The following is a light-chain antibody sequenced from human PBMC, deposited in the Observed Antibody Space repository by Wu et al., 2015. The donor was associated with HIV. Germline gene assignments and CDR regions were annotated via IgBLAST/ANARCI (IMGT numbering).Light chain of an antibody. CDR2: DAS. CDR3: QQRSNSPLT. Sequence: EVVLTQSPATLSLSPGERATLSCRASQSLNNYLAWYQHRPGQAPRLLIYDASNRATGVPARFRGSGYGTDFTLTISSLDPEDSAVYYCQQRSNSPLTFGQGTRLEIK. CDR1: QSLNNY. V-gene: IGKV3-11*01. J-gene: IGKJ5*01.